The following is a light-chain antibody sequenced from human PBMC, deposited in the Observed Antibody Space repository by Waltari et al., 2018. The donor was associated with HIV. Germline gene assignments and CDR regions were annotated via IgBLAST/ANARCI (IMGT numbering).Light chain of an antibody. CDR2: AAS. Sequence: DIQMSQVPSSLSASVGDRVTITCRASRDIRNDLACYQQKAGEAPKLLIYAASTLRSGVPSRFRGSGSGTDFTLTIDGLQPEDVASYYCQNYDSAPVAFGQGTRLEI. J-gene: IGKJ5*01. V-gene: IGKV1-27*01. CDR1: RDIRND. CDR3: QNYDSAPVA.